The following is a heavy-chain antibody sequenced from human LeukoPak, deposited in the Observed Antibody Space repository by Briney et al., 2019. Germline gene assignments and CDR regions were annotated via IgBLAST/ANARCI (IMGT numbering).Heavy chain of an antibody. J-gene: IGHJ6*03. CDR1: GYSISSGFY. CDR2: VYHSGST. V-gene: IGHV4-38-2*02. Sequence: PSETLSLTCTVSGYSISSGFYWGWIRQPPGKGLEWIGSVYHSGSTYYNPSLKSRVTISVDTSKNQFSLKLSSVTAADTAVYYCAWGGYYDSSGYYGPYYYYYYMDVWGKGTTVTVSS. CDR3: AWGGYYDSSGYYGPYYYYYYMDV. D-gene: IGHD3-22*01.